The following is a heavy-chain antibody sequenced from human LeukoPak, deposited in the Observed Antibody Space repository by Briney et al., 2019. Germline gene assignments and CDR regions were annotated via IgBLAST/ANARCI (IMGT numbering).Heavy chain of an antibody. CDR1: GGSISSSTYY. J-gene: IGHJ3*02. CDR3: ASRYCRGGNCDSGLIGINAFAI. D-gene: IGHD2-15*01. CDR2: IYYSGTT. V-gene: IGHV4-39*01. Sequence: SETLSLTCTVSGGSISSSTYYWGWIRQPPGKVLEWIGTIYYSGTTNYNPSLKSRVTISVDTSKNQLSLKLSSVTAADTAVYYCASRYCRGGNCDSGLIGINAFAIWGQGTMVTVSS.